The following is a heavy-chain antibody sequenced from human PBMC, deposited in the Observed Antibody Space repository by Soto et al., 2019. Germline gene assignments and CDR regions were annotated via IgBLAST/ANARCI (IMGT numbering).Heavy chain of an antibody. CDR3: ARDGGRHSGGIDH. D-gene: IGHD1-26*01. CDR1: GGTFSSYS. V-gene: IGHV1-69*01. J-gene: IGHJ4*02. Sequence: QVQLVQSGAEVKKPGSSVKVSCKASGGTFSSYSINWVRQAPGQGLEWMGEIIPIFGTANYAQKFQGRVTITADESTGTAYMELSSLRSEDTAVYYCARDGGRHSGGIDHWGQGTLVTVSS. CDR2: IIPIFGTA.